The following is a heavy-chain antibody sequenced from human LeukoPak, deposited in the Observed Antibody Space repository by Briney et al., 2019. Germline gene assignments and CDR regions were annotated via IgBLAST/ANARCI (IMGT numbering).Heavy chain of an antibody. Sequence: PSETLSLTCAGYGGSFNGYYWSWIRQPPGKGLEWIGEINHSGSTNYNPSLKSRVTISVDTSKNQFSLKLSSVTAADTAVYYCASERAYYDSWSVTYYFDYSGQGTLVTVSS. V-gene: IGHV4-34*01. D-gene: IGHD3-3*01. CDR2: INHSGST. CDR1: GGSFNGYY. J-gene: IGHJ4*02. CDR3: ASERAYYDSWSVTYYFDY.